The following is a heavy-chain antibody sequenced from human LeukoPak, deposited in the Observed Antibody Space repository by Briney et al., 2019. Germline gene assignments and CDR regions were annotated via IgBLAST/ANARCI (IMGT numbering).Heavy chain of an antibody. J-gene: IGHJ4*02. Sequence: SETLSLTCTVSGGSISSYYWSWLRQPPGKGVEWIGYIYDSGSTNYNPSLKSRVTISVDTSKNQFSLNLSSVTAADTAVYYCARRNVRYRSGQLDYWGQGTLVTVSS. CDR1: GGSISSYY. V-gene: IGHV4-59*01. CDR2: IYDSGST. D-gene: IGHD6-19*01. CDR3: ARRNVRYRSGQLDY.